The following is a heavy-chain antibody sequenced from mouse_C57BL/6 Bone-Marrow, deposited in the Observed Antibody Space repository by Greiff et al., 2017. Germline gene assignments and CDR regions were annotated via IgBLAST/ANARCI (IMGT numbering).Heavy chain of an antibody. CDR2: INPSSGYT. Sequence: QVQLQPSGAELAKPGASVKLSCKASGYTFTSYWMHWVKQRPGQGLEWIGYINPSSGYTKYNQKLQDKATLTADKSSSTAYMQLSILTYEDSAVYYCARAYYYYAMDYWGQGTSVTVSS. J-gene: IGHJ4*01. CDR3: ARAYYYYAMDY. V-gene: IGHV1-7*01. D-gene: IGHD2-10*01. CDR1: GYTFTSYW.